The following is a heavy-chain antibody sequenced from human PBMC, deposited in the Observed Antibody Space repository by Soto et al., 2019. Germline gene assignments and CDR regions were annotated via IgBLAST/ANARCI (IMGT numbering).Heavy chain of an antibody. V-gene: IGHV3-11*01. CDR2: ITSSGSTI. CDR1: GFTFSDYY. D-gene: IGHD6-19*01. J-gene: IGHJ4*02. Sequence: GGSLRLSCAASGFTFSDYYMSWIRQAPGKGLEWVSYITSSGSTIYYADFVKGRFTISRDNAKNSLYLQMNSLRAEDTAVYYCARENEQWVAADNWGQGTLVTVSS. CDR3: ARENEQWVAADN.